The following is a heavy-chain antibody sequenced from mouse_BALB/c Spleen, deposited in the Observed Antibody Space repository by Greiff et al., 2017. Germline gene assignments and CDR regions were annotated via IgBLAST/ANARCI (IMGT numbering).Heavy chain of an antibody. V-gene: IGHV5-6-4*01. CDR3: TSLTGTDFDY. CDR1: GFTFSSYT. CDR2: ISSGGSYT. J-gene: IGHJ2*01. D-gene: IGHD4-1*01. Sequence: EVNLVESGGGLVKPGGSLKLSCAASGFTFSSYTMSWVRQTPEKRLEWVATISSGGSYTYYPDSVKGRFTISRDNAKNTLYLQMSSLKSEDTAMYYCTSLTGTDFDYWGQGTTLTVSS.